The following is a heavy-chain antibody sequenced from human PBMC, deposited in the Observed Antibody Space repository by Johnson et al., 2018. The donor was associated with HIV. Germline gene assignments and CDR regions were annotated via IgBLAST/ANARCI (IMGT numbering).Heavy chain of an antibody. J-gene: IGHJ3*02. CDR3: ARVKDPDAFDI. Sequence: VQLVESGGGLVQPGGSLRLSCAASGFTFSSYWMSWVRHAPGKGLEWVANIKQDGSEKYYVDSVKGRFTISRDNAKNSLYLQMNSLRAEDTAVYYCARVKDPDAFDIWGQGTMVTVSS. CDR2: IKQDGSEK. CDR1: GFTFSSYW. V-gene: IGHV3-7*05.